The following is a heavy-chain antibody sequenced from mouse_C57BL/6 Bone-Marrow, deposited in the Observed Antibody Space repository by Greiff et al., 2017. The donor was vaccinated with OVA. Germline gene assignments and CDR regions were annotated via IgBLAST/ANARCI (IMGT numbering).Heavy chain of an antibody. V-gene: IGHV5-17*01. Sequence: EVQRVEPGGGLVKPGGSLKLSCAASGFTFSDYGMHWVRQAPEKGLEWVAYISSGSSTIYYADTVKGRFTISRDNAKNTLFLHMTSLRSEDAAMYYCARINYWYFDVWGTGTTVTVSS. CDR2: ISSGSSTI. CDR3: ARINYWYFDV. J-gene: IGHJ1*03. CDR1: GFTFSDYG.